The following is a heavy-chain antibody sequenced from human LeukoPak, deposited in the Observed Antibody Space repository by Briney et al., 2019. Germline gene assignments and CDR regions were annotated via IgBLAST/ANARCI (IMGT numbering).Heavy chain of an antibody. J-gene: IGHJ4*02. CDR2: FDPEDGET. D-gene: IGHD3-10*01. Sequence: ASVKVSCRVSGYTLTELSMHWVRQAPGKGLEWMGGFDPEDGETIYAQKFQGRVTMTEDTSTDTAYMELSSLRSEDTAVYYCATLVITMVRGVFDYWGQGTLVTVSS. CDR3: ATLVITMVRGVFDY. CDR1: GYTLTELS. V-gene: IGHV1-24*01.